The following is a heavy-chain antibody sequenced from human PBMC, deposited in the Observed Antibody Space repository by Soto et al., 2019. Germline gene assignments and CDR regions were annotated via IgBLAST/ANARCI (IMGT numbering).Heavy chain of an antibody. CDR1: GGSISSYY. J-gene: IGHJ4*02. CDR3: ARRWGTTFDY. D-gene: IGHD3-16*01. V-gene: IGHV4-59*08. Sequence: PSETLSLTCTVSGGSISSYYWSWIRQPPGKGLEWIWYFYYSGSTNYNPSLNSRVTISVDTSKNQFSLKLSSVTAADTAVYYCARRWGTTFDYWGQGTLVTVSS. CDR2: FYYSGST.